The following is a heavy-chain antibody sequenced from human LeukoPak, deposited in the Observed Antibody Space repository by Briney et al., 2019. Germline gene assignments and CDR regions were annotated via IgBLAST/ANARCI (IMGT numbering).Heavy chain of an antibody. J-gene: IGHJ6*02. CDR2: IYYSGST. V-gene: IGHV4-59*01. CDR1: GGSISSYY. Sequence: SETLSLTCTVSGGSISSYYWSWIRQPPGKGMEWIGYIYYSGSTNYNPSLKSRVTISVDTSKNQFSLKLSSVTAADTAVYYCARGGAYYYYYGMDVWGQGTTVTVSS. CDR3: ARGGAYYYYYGMDV.